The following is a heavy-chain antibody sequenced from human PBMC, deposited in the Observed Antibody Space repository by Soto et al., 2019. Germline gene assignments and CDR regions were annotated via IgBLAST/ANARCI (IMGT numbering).Heavy chain of an antibody. CDR1: GGSISSGGYY. CDR2: IYYSGST. CDR3: ARNKHSGSYLYYFDY. V-gene: IGHV4-31*03. J-gene: IGHJ4*02. Sequence: SETLSLTCTVSGGSISSGGYYWTWIRQHPGKGLEWIGYIYYSGSTYYNPSLKSRVSVSVDTSKNQFSLKLSSVTAAGTAVYYCARNKHSGSYLYYFDYWGQGTLVTVS. D-gene: IGHD1-26*01.